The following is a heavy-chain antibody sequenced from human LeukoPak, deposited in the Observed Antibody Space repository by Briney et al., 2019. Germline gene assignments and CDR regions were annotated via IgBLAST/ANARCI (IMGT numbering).Heavy chain of an antibody. Sequence: GGSLRLSCAASGFTFSSYAMSWVRQAPGKGLEWVSAISGSGGSTYYADSVKGRFTISRDNSKNTLYLQMNSLRAEDTAVYYCAKEYYYDSSGYYYEGNAFDIWGQGTMVTVSS. J-gene: IGHJ3*02. CDR1: GFTFSSYA. V-gene: IGHV3-23*01. CDR3: AKEYYYDSSGYYYEGNAFDI. D-gene: IGHD3-22*01. CDR2: ISGSGGST.